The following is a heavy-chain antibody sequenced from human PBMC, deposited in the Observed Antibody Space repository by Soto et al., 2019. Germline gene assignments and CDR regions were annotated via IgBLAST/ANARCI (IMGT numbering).Heavy chain of an antibody. CDR2: ISYDGSNK. V-gene: IGHV3-30*18. D-gene: IGHD1-26*01. CDR1: GFTFSSYG. Sequence: QVQLVESGGGVVQPGRSLRLSCAASGFTFSSYGMHWVRQAPGKGLEWVAVISYDGSNKYYADSVKGRFTISRDNSKNTLYQQMNSLRAEDTAVYYCAKEGKVGADHGMDVWGKGTTVIVSS. CDR3: AKEGKVGADHGMDV. J-gene: IGHJ6*04.